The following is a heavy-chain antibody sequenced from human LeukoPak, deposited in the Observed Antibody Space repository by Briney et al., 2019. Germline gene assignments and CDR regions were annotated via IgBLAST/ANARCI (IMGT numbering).Heavy chain of an antibody. CDR2: INHSGST. V-gene: IGHV4-34*01. CDR1: GGSFSGYY. D-gene: IGHD3-10*01. Sequence: SETLSLTCAVYGGSFSGYYWSWIRQPPGKGLEWTGEINHSGSTNSNPSLKSRVTISVDTSKNQFSLKLSSVTAADTAVYYCARRRTRWGFGTLYYFDYWGQGTLVTVSS. CDR3: ARRRTRWGFGTLYYFDY. J-gene: IGHJ4*02.